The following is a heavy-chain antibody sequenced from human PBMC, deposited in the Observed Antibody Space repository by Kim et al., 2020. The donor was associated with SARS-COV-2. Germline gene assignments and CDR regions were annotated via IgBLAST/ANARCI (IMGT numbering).Heavy chain of an antibody. J-gene: IGHJ4*02. CDR3: AKSIVGATLGEDY. CDR1: GFTFSSYG. Sequence: GGSLRLSCAASGFTFSSYGMHWVRQAPGKGLEWVAVISYDGSNKYYADSVKGRFTISRDNSKNTLYLQMNSLRAEDTAVYYCAKSIVGATLGEDYWGQGTLVTVSS. V-gene: IGHV3-30*18. CDR2: ISYDGSNK. D-gene: IGHD1-26*01.